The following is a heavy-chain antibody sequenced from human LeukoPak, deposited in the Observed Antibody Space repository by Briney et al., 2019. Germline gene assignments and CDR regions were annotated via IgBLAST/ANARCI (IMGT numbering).Heavy chain of an antibody. CDR3: ARDPTYYDYVWGSYRPYYFDY. CDR1: GFTVSSNY. D-gene: IGHD3-16*02. Sequence: GGSLRLSCAASGFTVSSNYMSWVRQAPGKGLEWVSVIYSGGSTYYADSVTGRFTISRGNSKNTLYLQMNSLRAEDKAVYYCARDPTYYDYVWGSYRPYYFDYWGQGTLVTVSS. V-gene: IGHV3-66*01. J-gene: IGHJ4*02. CDR2: IYSGGST.